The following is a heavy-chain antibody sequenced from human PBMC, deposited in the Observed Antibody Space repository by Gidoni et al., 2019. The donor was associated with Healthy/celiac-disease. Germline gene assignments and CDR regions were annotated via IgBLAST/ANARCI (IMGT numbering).Heavy chain of an antibody. CDR2: IYHSGST. Sequence: QVQLQESGPGLVKPSETLSLTCAVSDYSISSGYYWGWIRQPPGKGLEWIGSIYHSGSTYYNPSLKSRVTISVDTSKNQFSLKLSSVTAADTAVYYCARVGGSYYFDYWGQGTLVTVSS. D-gene: IGHD1-26*01. J-gene: IGHJ4*02. CDR1: DYSISSGYY. V-gene: IGHV4-38-2*01. CDR3: ARVGGSYYFDY.